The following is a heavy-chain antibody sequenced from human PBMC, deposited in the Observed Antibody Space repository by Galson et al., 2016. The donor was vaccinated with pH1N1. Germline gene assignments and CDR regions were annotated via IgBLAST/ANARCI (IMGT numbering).Heavy chain of an antibody. CDR1: GYSIRNGYF. CDR2: IYHSGTT. D-gene: IGHD3-22*01. V-gene: IGHV4-38-2*01. CDR3: ARHPRYYDSSGYYFDY. J-gene: IGHJ4*02. Sequence: ETLSLTCAVSGYSIRNGYFWGWIRQPPGQGLEWIGIIYHSGTTYYNPSLESRVTISVDTSKNQFSLKVKSVTAADTAVYYCARHPRYYDSSGYYFDYWGQGILDTVSS.